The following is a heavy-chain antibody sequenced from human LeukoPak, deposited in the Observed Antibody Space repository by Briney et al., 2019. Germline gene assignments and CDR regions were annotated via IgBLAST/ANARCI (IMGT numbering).Heavy chain of an antibody. V-gene: IGHV1-18*01. Sequence: EASAKVSCKASGYTFTSYGISWVRQAPGQGLEWMGWISAYNGNTNYAQKLQGRVTMTTDTSTSTAYMELRSLRSDDTAVYYCARDRGIGGVIVYFDYWGQGTLVTVSS. D-gene: IGHD3-16*02. J-gene: IGHJ4*02. CDR1: GYTFTSYG. CDR2: ISAYNGNT. CDR3: ARDRGIGGVIVYFDY.